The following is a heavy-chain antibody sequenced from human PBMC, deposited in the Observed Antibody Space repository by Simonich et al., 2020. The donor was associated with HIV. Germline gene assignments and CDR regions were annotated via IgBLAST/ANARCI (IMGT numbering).Heavy chain of an antibody. V-gene: IGHV1-18*01. CDR2: ISAYNGNT. J-gene: IGHJ6*03. CDR1: GYIFTSYG. D-gene: IGHD2-15*01. Sequence: QVQLVQSGAEVKKPGASVKVSCKASGYIFTSYGISWVRQAPGQGLEWMGWISAYNGNTNNARKLKGRVTMTTDTSTSTAYMELRSLRSDDTAVYYCARGSPQDPYYYYYYMDVWGKGTTVTVSS. CDR3: ARGSPQDPYYYYYYMDV.